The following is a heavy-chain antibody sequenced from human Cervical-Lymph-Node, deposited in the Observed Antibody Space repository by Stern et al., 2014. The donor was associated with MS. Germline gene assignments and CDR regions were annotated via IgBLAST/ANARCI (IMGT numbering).Heavy chain of an antibody. CDR3: ARRNVAVAGAAFDY. Sequence: ESGPALVKPTQTLTLTCSFSGFLLSTSGMCVSWIRQPPGKALEWLALIDWDDDKYYSTSLKTRLTISNDSSKSQVVLTLTNMDPLDTATYYCARRNVAVAGAAFDYWGQGTLVTVSS. D-gene: IGHD6-19*01. CDR1: GFLLSTSGMC. J-gene: IGHJ4*02. V-gene: IGHV2-70*01. CDR2: IDWDDDK.